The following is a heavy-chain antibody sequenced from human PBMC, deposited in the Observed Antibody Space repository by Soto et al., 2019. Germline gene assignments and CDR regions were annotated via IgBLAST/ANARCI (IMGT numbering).Heavy chain of an antibody. D-gene: IGHD6-19*01. CDR1: CGSIIGSY. Sequence: SETLSLSCSVACGSIIGSYWSLIRQSPGKGLEWLVYVYYTGSTNYSPPLRSRVSISVDTSKNEFSLRLSSVTAADTAVYFCARSVAVPGAHIDYWGQGTQVTVSS. V-gene: IGHV4-59*01. CDR2: VYYTGST. J-gene: IGHJ4*02. CDR3: ARSVAVPGAHIDY.